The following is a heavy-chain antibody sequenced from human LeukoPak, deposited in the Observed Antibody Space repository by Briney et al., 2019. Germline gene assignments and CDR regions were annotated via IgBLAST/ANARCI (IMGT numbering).Heavy chain of an antibody. D-gene: IGHD6-6*01. CDR1: GDSVSANNAA. CDR2: TYYRSKWYT. V-gene: IGHV6-1*01. J-gene: IGHJ3*02. CDR3: ARTSIAARRANAFDI. Sequence: SQTLSLTCAISGDSVSANNAAWNWIRQSPSRGLEWLGRTYYRSKWYTAYAVSVKSRITISSDTSKNQFSLHLNSVTPEDTAVYYCARTSIAARRANAFDIWGQGTMVTVSS.